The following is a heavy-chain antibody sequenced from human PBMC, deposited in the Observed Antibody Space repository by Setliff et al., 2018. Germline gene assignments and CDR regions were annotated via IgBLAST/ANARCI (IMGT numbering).Heavy chain of an antibody. CDR2: IYTDGIT. D-gene: IGHD2-15*01. J-gene: IGHJ6*02. CDR1: GGSISSGSYY. Sequence: SETLSLTCTVSGGSISSGSYYWSWIRQPAGKGLEWIGRIYTDGITIYSDSVRGRFTIFRDSAKNSLHLQMTSLSAEDTAVYYCARRLPYFGMDVWGQGTTVTVSS. V-gene: IGHV4-61*02. CDR3: ARRLPYFGMDV.